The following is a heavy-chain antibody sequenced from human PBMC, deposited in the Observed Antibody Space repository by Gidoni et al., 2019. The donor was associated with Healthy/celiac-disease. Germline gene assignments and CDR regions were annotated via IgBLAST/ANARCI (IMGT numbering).Heavy chain of an antibody. Sequence: EVQLLESGGGLVQPGGSLRLSCAASGFTFSRYAMSWVRQAPGKGLEWVSAIGGSGGSTYYADSVKGRFTISRDNSKNTLYLQMNSLRAEDTAVYYCAKAPSIAVAGTTIDYWGQGTLVTVSS. CDR1: GFTFSRYA. D-gene: IGHD6-19*01. CDR3: AKAPSIAVAGTTIDY. J-gene: IGHJ4*02. V-gene: IGHV3-23*01. CDR2: IGGSGGST.